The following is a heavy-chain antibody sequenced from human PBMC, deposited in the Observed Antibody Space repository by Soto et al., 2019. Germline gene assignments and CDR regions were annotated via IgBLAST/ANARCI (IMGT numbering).Heavy chain of an antibody. J-gene: IGHJ4*02. V-gene: IGHV3-74*01. Sequence: VQLVESGGDLVQRGGSLRLSCAASGFPFSSYWMHWVRHTPGKGLDWVARISGDGVTTYYADSVTGRFTVSRDNAKNTLSLQISGLRAVDTAVYYCAREYYGLLTGYYTDYWGQGTLVSVSS. CDR3: AREYYGLLTGYYTDY. CDR2: ISGDGVTT. D-gene: IGHD3-9*01. CDR1: GFPFSSYW.